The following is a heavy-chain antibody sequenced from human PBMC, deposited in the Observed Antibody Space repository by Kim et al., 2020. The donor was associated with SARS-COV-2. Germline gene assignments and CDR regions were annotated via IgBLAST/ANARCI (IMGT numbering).Heavy chain of an antibody. Sequence: SETLSLTCTVSGGSISSGDYYWSWIRQPPGKGLEWIGYIYYSGSTYYNPSLKSRVTISVDTSKNQFSLKLSSVTAAYTAVYYCARDSTFTGDGELELPYYGMDVWGQGTTVTVSS. D-gene: IGHD1-7*01. J-gene: IGHJ6*02. CDR3: ARDSTFTGDGELELPYYGMDV. CDR1: GGSISSGDYY. V-gene: IGHV4-30-4*01. CDR2: IYYSGST.